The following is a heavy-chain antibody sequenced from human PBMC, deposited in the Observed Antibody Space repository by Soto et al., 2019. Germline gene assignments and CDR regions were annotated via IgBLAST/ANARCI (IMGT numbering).Heavy chain of an antibody. V-gene: IGHV3-74*01. Sequence: EVQLVESGGGLVQPGGSLRLSCAASGFTFSNYWMHWVRQAPGKGPVWVSRINTDGSTTNYADSVKGRFTISRDNAKNTLYLQTNSLGAEATAVHYCARDLGGYASHWGQGTLVTVSS. CDR3: ARDLGGYASH. CDR1: GFTFSNYW. CDR2: INTDGSTT. J-gene: IGHJ4*02. D-gene: IGHD3-16*01.